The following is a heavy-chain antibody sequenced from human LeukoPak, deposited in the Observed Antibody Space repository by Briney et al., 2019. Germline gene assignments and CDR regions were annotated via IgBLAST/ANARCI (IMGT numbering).Heavy chain of an antibody. Sequence: GGSLRPSCAASGFTFSSYWMSWVRQAPGKGLEWVANIKQDGSEKYYVDSVKGRFTISRDNAKNSLYLQMNSLRAEDTAVYYCARDREVLLWFGELSRNGMDVWGQGTTVTVSS. CDR2: IKQDGSEK. V-gene: IGHV3-7*01. CDR1: GFTFSSYW. J-gene: IGHJ6*02. CDR3: ARDREVLLWFGELSRNGMDV. D-gene: IGHD3-10*01.